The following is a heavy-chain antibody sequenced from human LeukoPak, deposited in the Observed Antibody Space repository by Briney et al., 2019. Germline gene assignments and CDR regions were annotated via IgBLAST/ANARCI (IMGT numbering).Heavy chain of an antibody. J-gene: IGHJ3*02. CDR2: IYSGGST. Sequence: QAGGPLRLSCAASGFTVSSNYMSWVRQAPGKGLEWVSVIYSGGSTYYADSVKGRFTISRDNSKNTLYLQMNSLRAEDTAVYYCASGEKFDDAFDIWGQGTMVTVSS. CDR3: ASGEKFDDAFDI. V-gene: IGHV3-53*01. D-gene: IGHD3-9*01. CDR1: GFTVSSNY.